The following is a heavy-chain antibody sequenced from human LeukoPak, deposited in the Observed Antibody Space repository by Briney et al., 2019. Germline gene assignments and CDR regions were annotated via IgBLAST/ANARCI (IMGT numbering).Heavy chain of an antibody. J-gene: IGHJ4*02. D-gene: IGHD3-9*01. Sequence: GGSLRLSCAASGFTFSSYEMNWVRQAPGKGPEWVSYISSSGSTIYYADSVKGRFTISRDNAKNSLYLQMNSLRAEDTAVYYCANLDWLLDYWGQGTLVTVSS. CDR3: ANLDWLLDY. CDR2: ISSSGSTI. V-gene: IGHV3-48*03. CDR1: GFTFSSYE.